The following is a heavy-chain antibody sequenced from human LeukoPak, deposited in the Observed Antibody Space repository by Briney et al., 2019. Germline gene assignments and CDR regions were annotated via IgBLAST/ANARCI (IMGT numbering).Heavy chain of an antibody. V-gene: IGHV3-13*01. CDR3: ARDRLYSGSYYGFDY. Sequence: GGSLRLSCAVSGFTFSTYDMHWVRQATGKGLEWVLGIGKGGDTYYAGSVKGRFTISRENAKNSLYLQMNSLRAGDMAVYYCARDRLYSGSYYGFDYWGQGTLVTVSS. J-gene: IGHJ4*02. D-gene: IGHD1-26*01. CDR1: GFTFSTYD. CDR2: IGKGGDT.